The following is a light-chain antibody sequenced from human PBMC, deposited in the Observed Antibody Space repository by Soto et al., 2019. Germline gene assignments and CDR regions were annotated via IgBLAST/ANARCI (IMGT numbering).Light chain of an antibody. CDR1: QSISSY. CDR2: AAS. Sequence: DIHMTHSASSLSSALVDRVTITCRASQSISSYLNWYQQKPGKAPKLLIYAASSLQSGVPSRFSGSGSGTDFTLTISSLQPEDFATYYCQQSYSTPPTFGQGTKVDIK. CDR3: QQSYSTPPT. J-gene: IGKJ1*01. V-gene: IGKV1-39*01.